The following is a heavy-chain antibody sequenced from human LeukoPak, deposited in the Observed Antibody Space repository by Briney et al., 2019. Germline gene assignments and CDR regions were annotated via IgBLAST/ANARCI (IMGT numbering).Heavy chain of an antibody. CDR3: ARGRSMVGATSYYYYYMDV. J-gene: IGHJ6*03. Sequence: ASVKVSCKASGYTFTGYYMHWVRQAPGQGLEWMGRINPNSGGTNYAQKFQGRVTMTRDTSISTAYMELSRLRSDDTAVYYCARGRSMVGATSYYYYYMDVWGKGTTVTVSS. D-gene: IGHD1-26*01. CDR1: GYTFTGYY. V-gene: IGHV1-2*06. CDR2: INPNSGGT.